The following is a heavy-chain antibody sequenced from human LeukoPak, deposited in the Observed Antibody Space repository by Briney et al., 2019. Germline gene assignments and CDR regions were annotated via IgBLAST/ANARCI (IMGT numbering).Heavy chain of an antibody. CDR2: INPNSGGT. V-gene: IGHV1-2*02. J-gene: IGHJ4*02. D-gene: IGHD1-1*01. Sequence: GASVKVSCKASGYTFTGYYMHWVRQAPGQGLGWMGWINPNSGGTNYAQKFQGRVHMTRDTSISTAYMELSRLRSDDTAVYYCARKYHWNDLGTFDYWGQGTLVTVSS. CDR1: GYTFTGYY. CDR3: ARKYHWNDLGTFDY.